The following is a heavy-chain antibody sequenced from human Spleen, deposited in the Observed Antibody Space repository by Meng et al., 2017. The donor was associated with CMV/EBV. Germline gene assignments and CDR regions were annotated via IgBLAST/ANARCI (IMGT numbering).Heavy chain of an antibody. V-gene: IGHV4-4*02. D-gene: IGHD1-26*01. CDR1: GGSISTRTG. CDR2: IYHSGST. J-gene: IGHJ4*02. CDR3: ARGGMSSSACSFDS. Sequence: SGGSISTRTGWSWVRQSPGKGLEWIGEIYHSGSTTYNPSLKSRVTILVDRTGNQFSLKLNSVTAADTAVYYCARGGMSSSACSFDSWGQGTLVTVSS.